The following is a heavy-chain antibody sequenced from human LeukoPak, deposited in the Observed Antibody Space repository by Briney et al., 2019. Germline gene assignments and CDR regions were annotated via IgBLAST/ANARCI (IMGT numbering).Heavy chain of an antibody. CDR3: AKGKGSSSSSIDW. D-gene: IGHD2-15*01. Sequence: PGGSLRLSCAASGFTLNTYAMSWVRQAPGKGLEWVSAISDSGASTYSADSVKGRFTISRYNSKNTLHLQMHSLRAVDTAVYYCAKGKGSSSSSIDWWGQGTLVTVSS. CDR2: ISDSGAST. CDR1: GFTLNTYA. J-gene: IGHJ4*02. V-gene: IGHV3-23*01.